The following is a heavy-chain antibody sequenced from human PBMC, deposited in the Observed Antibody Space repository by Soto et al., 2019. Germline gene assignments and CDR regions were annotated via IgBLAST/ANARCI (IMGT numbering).Heavy chain of an antibody. CDR2: INHSGST. CDR1: GGSFSGYY. CDR3: ARGAARGYSYGKGGY. J-gene: IGHJ6*02. V-gene: IGHV4-34*01. D-gene: IGHD5-18*01. Sequence: SETLSLTCAVYGGSFSGYYWSWIRQPPGKGLEWIGEINHSGSTNYNPSLKSRVTISVDTSKNQFSLKLSSVTAADTAVYYCARGAARGYSYGKGGYWGQGTTVTVSS.